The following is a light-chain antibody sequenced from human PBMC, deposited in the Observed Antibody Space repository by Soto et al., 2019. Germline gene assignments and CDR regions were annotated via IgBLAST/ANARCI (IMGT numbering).Light chain of an antibody. CDR2: DAS. CDR1: QDISNY. V-gene: IGKV1-33*01. CDR3: QQYDNLPRT. Sequence: DIQMPQSPSSLSASVGDRVTITCQASQDISNYLNWYQQKPGKAPKLLIYDASNLETGVPTRFSGSGSGTEFTFTISSRQPEDIAKYYCQQYDNLPRTFGQGTKVEIK. J-gene: IGKJ1*01.